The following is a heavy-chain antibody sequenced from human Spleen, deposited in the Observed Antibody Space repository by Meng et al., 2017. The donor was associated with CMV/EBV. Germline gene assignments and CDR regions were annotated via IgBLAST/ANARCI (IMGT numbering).Heavy chain of an antibody. CDR1: FTGYY. J-gene: IGHJ4*02. D-gene: IGHD2-15*01. V-gene: IGHV1-2*06. CDR2: SNPNSGGT. Sequence: FTGYYMHWGRQAPGQGLEWMGRSNPNSGGTNYAQEFQGRVTMTRDTSISTAYMELRRLRSDDTAVYYCARDKGYCSGGSGYSEGFVGQWGQGTLVTVSS. CDR3: ARDKGYCSGGSGYSEGFVGQ.